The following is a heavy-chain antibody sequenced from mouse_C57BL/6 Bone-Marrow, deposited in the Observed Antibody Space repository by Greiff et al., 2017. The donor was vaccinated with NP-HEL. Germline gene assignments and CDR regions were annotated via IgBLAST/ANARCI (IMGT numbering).Heavy chain of an antibody. Sequence: VHVKQSGAELVRPGASVKLSCTASGFNIKDDYMHWVKQRPEQGLEWIGWIDPENGDTEYASKFQGKATITADTSSNTAYLQLSSLTSEDTAVYYCTTRYYGSSYHYYAMDYWGQGTSVTVSS. V-gene: IGHV14-4*01. CDR2: IDPENGDT. J-gene: IGHJ4*01. D-gene: IGHD1-1*01. CDR1: GFNIKDDY. CDR3: TTRYYGSSYHYYAMDY.